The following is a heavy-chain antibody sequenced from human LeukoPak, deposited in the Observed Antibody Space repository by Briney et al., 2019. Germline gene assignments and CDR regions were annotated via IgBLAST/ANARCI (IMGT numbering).Heavy chain of an antibody. CDR3: ARGPHTDSFDY. D-gene: IGHD4-17*01. CDR2: ISGSGGNT. J-gene: IGHJ4*01. Sequence: GGSLRLSCAASGFTFSSYAMSWVRQAPGKGLEWVSAISGSGGNTFYADSVKGRFTISRDNSKNTLYLQMNSLRGEDTAVYYCARGPHTDSFDYWGHGTLVTVSS. V-gene: IGHV3-23*01. CDR1: GFTFSSYA.